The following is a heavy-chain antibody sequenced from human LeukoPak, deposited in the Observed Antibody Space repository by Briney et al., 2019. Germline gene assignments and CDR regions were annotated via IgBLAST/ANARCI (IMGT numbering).Heavy chain of an antibody. V-gene: IGHV4-59*01. J-gene: IGHJ6*02. CDR2: IYYSGST. Sequence: SETLSLTCTVSGGSISSYCWSWIRQPPGKGLEWIGYIYYSGSTNYNPSLKSRVTISVDTSKNQFSLKLSSVTAADTAVYYCARDHAGGYYYYGMDVWGQGTTVTVSS. D-gene: IGHD1-14*01. CDR1: GGSISSYC. CDR3: ARDHAGGYYYYGMDV.